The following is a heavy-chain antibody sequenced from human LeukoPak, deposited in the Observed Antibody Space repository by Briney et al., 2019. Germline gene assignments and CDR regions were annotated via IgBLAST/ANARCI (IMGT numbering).Heavy chain of an antibody. CDR3: ARAITIFGVVTGDY. D-gene: IGHD3-3*01. CDR1: GGTFSSYA. Sequence: ASVKVSCKASGGTFSSYAISWVRQAPGQGLEWMGRIIPIFGTANYAQKFQGRVTITTDESTSTAYMELSSLRSEDTAVYYCARAITIFGVVTGDYWGQGTLVTVSS. J-gene: IGHJ4*02. CDR2: IIPIFGTA. V-gene: IGHV1-69*05.